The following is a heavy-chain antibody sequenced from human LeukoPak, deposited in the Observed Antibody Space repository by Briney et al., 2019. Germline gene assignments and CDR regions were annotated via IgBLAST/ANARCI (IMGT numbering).Heavy chain of an antibody. D-gene: IGHD6-19*01. CDR1: GFTFSSYA. V-gene: IGHV3-23*01. J-gene: IGHJ6*03. CDR2: ISGSGGST. CDR3: ARSGRGLLRYSSGWSTGIWDYYYYMDV. Sequence: LTGGSLKLSCAASGFTFSSYAMSWVRQAPGKGLEWASAISGSGGSTYYADSVKGRFTISRDNSKNTLYLQMNSLRAEDTAVYYCARSGRGLLRYSSGWSTGIWDYYYYMDVWGKGTTVTVSS.